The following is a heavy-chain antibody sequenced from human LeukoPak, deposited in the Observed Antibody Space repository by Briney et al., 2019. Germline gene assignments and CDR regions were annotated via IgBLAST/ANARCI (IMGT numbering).Heavy chain of an antibody. V-gene: IGHV4-34*01. J-gene: IGHJ4*02. Sequence: PSETLSLTCAVYGGSFSGYYWSWIRQPPGKGLECIGEINHSGSTNYNPSLKSRVTISVDTSKNQISLKVSSVTAADTAVYYCATGSVSYFDYWGQGTLVTVSS. CDR2: INHSGST. CDR1: GGSFSGYY. D-gene: IGHD5/OR15-5a*01. CDR3: ATGSVSYFDY.